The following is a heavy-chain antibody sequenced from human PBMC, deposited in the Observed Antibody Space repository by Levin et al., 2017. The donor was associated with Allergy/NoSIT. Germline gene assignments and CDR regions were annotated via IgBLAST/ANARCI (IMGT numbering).Heavy chain of an antibody. CDR1: GFTFSSYE. Sequence: GGSLRLSCAASGFTFSSYEMNWVRQAPGKGLEWVSYISSSGSTIYYTDSVKGRFTISRDNAKNSLYLQMNSLRAEDTAVYYCARQLGNFWSGYNYFDYWGQGTLVTVSS. V-gene: IGHV3-48*03. J-gene: IGHJ4*02. CDR2: ISSSGSTI. D-gene: IGHD3-3*01. CDR3: ARQLGNFWSGYNYFDY.